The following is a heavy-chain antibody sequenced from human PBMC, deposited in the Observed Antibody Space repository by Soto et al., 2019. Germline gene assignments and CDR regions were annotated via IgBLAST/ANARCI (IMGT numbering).Heavy chain of an antibody. D-gene: IGHD4-17*01. CDR3: ARGYDYDLSNYYGMDV. CDR1: GFTFDDYG. CDR2: INWNGGSA. J-gene: IGHJ6*02. V-gene: IGHV3-20*04. Sequence: GGSLRLSCAASGFTFDDYGMSWVRQAPGKGLEWVSGINWNGGSAGYADSVKGRFTISRDNAKNSLYLQMNSLRAEDTALYYYARGYDYDLSNYYGMDVWGQGTTVTVSS.